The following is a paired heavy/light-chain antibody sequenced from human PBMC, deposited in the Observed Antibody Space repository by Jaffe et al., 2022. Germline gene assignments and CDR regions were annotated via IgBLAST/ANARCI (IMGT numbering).Light chain of an antibody. V-gene: IGLV2-23*01. CDR2: EGS. CDR1: SSDVGSYNL. Sequence: QSALTQPASVSGSPGQSITISCTGTSSDVGSYNLVSWYQQHPGKAPKLMIYEGSKRPSGVSNRFSGSKSGNTASLTISGLQAEDEADYYCCSYAGSSTFYVFGTGTKVTVL. CDR3: CSYAGSSTFYV. J-gene: IGLJ1*01.
Heavy chain of an antibody. V-gene: IGHV4-38-2*01. J-gene: IGHJ3*02. CDR2: IYHSGST. CDR1: GYSISSGYY. D-gene: IGHD2-2*01. CDR3: ARHRGIGYCSSTSCYQGALAAFDI. Sequence: QVQLQESGPGLVKPSETLSLTCAVSGYSISSGYYWGWIRQPPGKGLEWIGSIYHSGSTYYNPSLKSRVTISVDTSKNQFSLKLSSVTAADTAVYYCARHRGIGYCSSTSCYQGALAAFDIWGQGTMVTVSS.